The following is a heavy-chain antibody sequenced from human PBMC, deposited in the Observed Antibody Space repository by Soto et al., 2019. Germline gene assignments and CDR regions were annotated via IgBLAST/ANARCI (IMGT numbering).Heavy chain of an antibody. J-gene: IGHJ5*02. V-gene: IGHV1-8*01. CDR1: GYTFTNFG. CDR3: ARMNYDILIGINPNWFDP. D-gene: IGHD3-9*01. CDR2: MNANNGNT. Sequence: GASVKLSCKTSGYTFTNFGLSWVRQAPGQGLEWMGWMNANNGNTGYAQNFQGRVTMTRNTSINTAYMELSSLRSDDTAVYYCARMNYDILIGINPNWFDPWGQGTLVTVPQ.